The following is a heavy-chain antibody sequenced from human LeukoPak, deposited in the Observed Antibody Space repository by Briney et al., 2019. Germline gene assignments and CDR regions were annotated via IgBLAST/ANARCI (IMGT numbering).Heavy chain of an antibody. CDR3: ARGPPPYGGNYRFGY. Sequence: GTSLRLSCAASGFTFSSYSMNWVRQAPGKGLEWVSSISSSSSYIYYADSVKGRLTISRDNAKNSLYLQMNSLRAEDTAVYYCARGPPPYGGNYRFGYWGQGTLVTVSS. D-gene: IGHD4-23*01. CDR1: GFTFSSYS. V-gene: IGHV3-21*01. CDR2: ISSSSSYI. J-gene: IGHJ4*02.